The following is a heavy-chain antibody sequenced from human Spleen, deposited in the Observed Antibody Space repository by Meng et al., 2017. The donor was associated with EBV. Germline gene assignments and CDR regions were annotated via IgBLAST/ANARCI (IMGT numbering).Heavy chain of an antibody. CDR3: ARGMSYYDNSGFFDY. Sequence: QVPCVKFGSALKKPGASVKGSCKAYGYTFTSYDINWVRQAPGQGLEWMGWVNPDSGNTGYPQKFQGRVTMTRNTSISTTYMELRSLTSEDTAVYYCARGMSYYDNSGFFDYWGQGALVTVSS. D-gene: IGHD3-22*01. V-gene: IGHV1-8*02. CDR1: GYTFTSYD. J-gene: IGHJ4*02. CDR2: VNPDSGNT.